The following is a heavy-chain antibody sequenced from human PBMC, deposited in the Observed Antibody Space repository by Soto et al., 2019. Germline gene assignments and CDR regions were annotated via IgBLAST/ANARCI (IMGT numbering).Heavy chain of an antibody. J-gene: IGHJ5*02. D-gene: IGHD6-6*01. CDR1: GFTFSSYA. CDR3: AKDPYSSSSGWFDP. V-gene: IGHV3-23*01. Sequence: PGESLKISCAASGFTFSSYAMSWVRQAPGKGLEWVSAISGSGGSTYYADSVKGRFTISRDNSKNTLYLQMNSLRAEDTAVYYCAKDPYSSSSGWFDPWGQGTRVTVAS. CDR2: ISGSGGST.